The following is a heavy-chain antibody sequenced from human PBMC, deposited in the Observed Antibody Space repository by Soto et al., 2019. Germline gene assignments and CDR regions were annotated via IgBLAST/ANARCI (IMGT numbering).Heavy chain of an antibody. J-gene: IGHJ4*02. CDR2: TIPILGIA. CDR3: ARLGQGMVVDY. Sequence: QVQLVQSGAEVKKPGSSVKVSCKASGGTFSSYTISWVRQAPGQGLEWMGRTIPILGIANYAQKFQGRVTITADKSTSTAYMELSSLRSEDTAGYYCARLGQGMVVDYWGQGTLVTVSS. CDR1: GGTFSSYT. D-gene: IGHD1-26*01. V-gene: IGHV1-69*02.